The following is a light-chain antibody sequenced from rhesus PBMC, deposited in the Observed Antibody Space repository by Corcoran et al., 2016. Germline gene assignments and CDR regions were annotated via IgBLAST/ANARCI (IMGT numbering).Light chain of an antibody. J-gene: IGKJ1*01. Sequence: DIQMTQSPSSLSASVGDRVTITCRASQGISNWLAWYQQKPGKAPNLLIYKAASLQSGVPSRFSGSGSGPDFTLPISSLQPEDFATYYCQHYNSAPPWTFGQGTKVEIK. CDR2: KAA. V-gene: IGKV1-21*01. CDR1: QGISNW. CDR3: QHYNSAPPWT.